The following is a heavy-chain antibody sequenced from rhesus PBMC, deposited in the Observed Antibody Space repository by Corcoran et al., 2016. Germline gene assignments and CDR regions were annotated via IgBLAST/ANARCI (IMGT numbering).Heavy chain of an antibody. CDR1: GGSISDDYY. V-gene: IGHV4-106*01. D-gene: IGHD3-28*01. CDR2: FYGSGGGT. CDR3: EGDSGYYATFDY. J-gene: IGHJ4*01. Sequence: QVQLQESGPGLVKPSETLSLTCAVSGGSISDDYYWNWIRQPPGKGLDLIGYFYGSGGGTNYNPSLKNRVTISIDTSKNQFSLKLSSVTAADTAVYYCEGDSGYYATFDYWGQGVLVTVSS.